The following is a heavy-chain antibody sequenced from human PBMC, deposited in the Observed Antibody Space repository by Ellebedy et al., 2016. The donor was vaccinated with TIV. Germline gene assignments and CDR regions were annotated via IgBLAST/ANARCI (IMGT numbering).Heavy chain of an antibody. CDR2: INPSGGST. CDR1: GYTFTSYD. D-gene: IGHD4-17*01. J-gene: IGHJ4*02. Sequence: ASVKVSCXASGYTFTSYDINWVRQAPGQGLEWMGIINPSGGSTSYAQKFQGRVTMTRDTSTSTVYMELSSLRSEDTAVYYCATISRVYGDDQKFDYWGQGTLVTVSS. CDR3: ATISRVYGDDQKFDY. V-gene: IGHV1-46*01.